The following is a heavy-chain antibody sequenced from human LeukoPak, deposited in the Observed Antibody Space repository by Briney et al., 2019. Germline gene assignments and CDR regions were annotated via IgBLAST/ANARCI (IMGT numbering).Heavy chain of an antibody. CDR2: LKPSFGTA. J-gene: IGHJ4*02. Sequence: SVKVSCKASGGTFSNYPVTWVRQAPGQGLEWMGGLKPSFGTANYAQKFQGRVTITADESTRAAYMELSSLRSDDTAVYYCARVQSDCPIASCHDKGFFDYWGRGTLVTVSS. D-gene: IGHD2-2*01. CDR3: ARVQSDCPIASCHDKGFFDY. CDR1: GGTFSNYP. V-gene: IGHV1-69*13.